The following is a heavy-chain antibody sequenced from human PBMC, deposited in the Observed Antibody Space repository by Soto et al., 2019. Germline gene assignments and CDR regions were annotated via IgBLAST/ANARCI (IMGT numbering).Heavy chain of an antibody. V-gene: IGHV3-23*01. Sequence: EVQLLESGGGLVQPGGSLRLSCAASGFTFSSYAMSWVRQAPGKGLEWVSAISGSGGSTYYADSVKGRFTISRDNSKNTLYLQMNSLRAEETAVYYCAKDPHGGGIFAYFQHWGQGTLVTVSS. D-gene: IGHD3-3*01. CDR3: AKDPHGGGIFAYFQH. CDR2: ISGSGGST. CDR1: GFTFSSYA. J-gene: IGHJ1*01.